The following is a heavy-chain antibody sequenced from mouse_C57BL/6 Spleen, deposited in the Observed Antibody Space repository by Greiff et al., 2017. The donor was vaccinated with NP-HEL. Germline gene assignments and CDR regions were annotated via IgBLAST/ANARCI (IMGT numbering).Heavy chain of an antibody. V-gene: IGHV2-2*01. CDR3: GRKGEPYAMDY. J-gene: IGHJ4*01. D-gene: IGHD6-1*01. CDR2: IWSGGST. Sequence: VQLKESGPGLVQPSQSLSITCTASGFTLTSYGVHWVRQSPGKGLEWLGVIWSGGSTDYNAAFISRLSISKDNSRSQVFLKMNSLEADDTAIYYCGRKGEPYAMDYWGQGTSVTVSS. CDR1: GFTLTSYG.